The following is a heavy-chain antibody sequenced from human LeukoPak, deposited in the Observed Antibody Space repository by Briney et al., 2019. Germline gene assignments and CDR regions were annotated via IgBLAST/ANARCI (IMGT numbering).Heavy chain of an antibody. V-gene: IGHV3-20*04. CDR2: INWNGGST. J-gene: IGHJ4*02. CDR1: GFTIDDYG. Sequence: PGGSLRLSCAASGFTIDDYGMSWVRQAPGKGLEWVSGINWNGGSTGYADSVKGRLTISRDNAKNSLYLQMNSLRAEDTALYYCARDRGGSYYFDYWGQGTLVTVSS. CDR3: ARDRGGSYYFDY. D-gene: IGHD1-26*01.